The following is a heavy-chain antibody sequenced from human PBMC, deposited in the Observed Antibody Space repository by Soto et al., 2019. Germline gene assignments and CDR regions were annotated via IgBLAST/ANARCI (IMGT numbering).Heavy chain of an antibody. J-gene: IGHJ4*02. D-gene: IGHD1-1*01. CDR3: AHIVSTMASRYFDF. Sequence: SGPTLVNPTETLTLTCTFSGFSLSTSAVGVGWIRQPPGKAPEWLALIYWNDDKSYSPSLKSRLTITKDTPKNQVVLTMTNMDPLVTVTYFCAHIVSTMASRYFDFWGQGTLVTVSS. V-gene: IGHV2-5*01. CDR2: IYWNDDK. CDR1: GFSLSTSAVG.